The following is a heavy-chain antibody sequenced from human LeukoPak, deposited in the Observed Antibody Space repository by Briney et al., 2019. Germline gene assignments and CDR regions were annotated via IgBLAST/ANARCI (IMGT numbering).Heavy chain of an antibody. D-gene: IGHD6-19*01. V-gene: IGHV1-69*06. CDR2: IIPIFGTA. CDR1: GGTFSSYA. CDR3: AGGFGSGAFY. J-gene: IGHJ4*02. Sequence: ASVKVSCKASGGTFSSYAISWVRQAPGQGLEWMGGIIPIFGTANYTQKFQGRVAITADKSTSTAYMELSSLRSEDTAVYYCAGGFGSGAFYWGQGTLVTVSS.